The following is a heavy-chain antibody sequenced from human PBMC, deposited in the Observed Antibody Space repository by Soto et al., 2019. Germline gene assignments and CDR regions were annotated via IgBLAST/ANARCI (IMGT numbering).Heavy chain of an antibody. CDR3: ARRSSGWYFDY. V-gene: IGHV3-23*01. CDR2: ISGSGGST. CDR1: GFTFSSYA. J-gene: IGHJ4*02. D-gene: IGHD6-19*01. Sequence: EVQLLESGGGLVQPGGSLRLSCAASGFTFSSYAMSWVRQAPGKGLEWVSAISGSGGSTYYADSVQGRFTISRDNSKNTLYLQMHSLRAEDTAVYYCARRSSGWYFDYWGQGTLVTVSS.